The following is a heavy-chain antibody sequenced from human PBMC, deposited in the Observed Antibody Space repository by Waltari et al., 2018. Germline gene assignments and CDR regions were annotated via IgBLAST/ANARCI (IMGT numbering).Heavy chain of an antibody. CDR2: INPNSGGT. V-gene: IGHV1-2*06. J-gene: IGHJ1*01. Sequence: QVQLVQSGAEVKKPGASVKVSCKASGYTFTGYYMHWVRQAPGQGLEWMGRINPNSGGTNYAPKFQGRVTMTRDTSISTAYMELSRLRSDDTAVYYCARERGRGYDCLFQHWGQGTLVTVSS. CDR3: ARERGRGYDCLFQH. D-gene: IGHD3-10*01. CDR1: GYTFTGYY.